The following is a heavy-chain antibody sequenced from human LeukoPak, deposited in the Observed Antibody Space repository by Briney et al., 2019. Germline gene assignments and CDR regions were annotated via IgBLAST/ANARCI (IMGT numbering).Heavy chain of an antibody. CDR2: IHSNGNT. Sequence: SETLSLTCAVSGGSITSTTYYWGWIRQPPGKGLEWIGRIHSNGNTYYNPSLESRVTISVDRSKNQFSLKLSSVTAADTAVYYCASRYYDILTGYYRSGHAFDIRGQGTMVTVSS. CDR1: GGSITSTTYY. J-gene: IGHJ3*02. CDR3: ASRYYDILTGYYRSGHAFDI. D-gene: IGHD3-9*01. V-gene: IGHV4-39*07.